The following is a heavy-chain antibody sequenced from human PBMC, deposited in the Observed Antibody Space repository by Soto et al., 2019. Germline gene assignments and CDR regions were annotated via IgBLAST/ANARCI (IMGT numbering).Heavy chain of an antibody. V-gene: IGHV4-34*01. CDR2: INHSGST. CDR1: GGSFSGYY. CDR3: ARVKYYGSGSYYNLHWFDP. J-gene: IGHJ5*02. D-gene: IGHD3-10*01. Sequence: QVQLQQWGAGLLKPSETLSLTCAVYGGSFSGYYWSWIRQPPGKGLEWIGEINHSGSTNYNPSLKSRVTISVDTSKNQFSLKLSSVTAADTAVYYCARVKYYGSGSYYNLHWFDPWGQGTLVTVSS.